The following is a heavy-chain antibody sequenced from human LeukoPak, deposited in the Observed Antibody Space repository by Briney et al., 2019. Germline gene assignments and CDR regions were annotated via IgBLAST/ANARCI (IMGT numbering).Heavy chain of an antibody. CDR1: GVTFSDYY. CDR2: ISSSSSTI. V-gene: IGHV3-11*04. J-gene: IGHJ4*02. Sequence: PGGSLRLSCAASGVTFSDYYMNWIRQAPGKGLEGVSYISSSSSTIYYADSVKGRFTISRDNAKNSLYLQMNSLRAEDTAVYYCAKLGRNYFDYWGQGTLVTVSS. D-gene: IGHD3-10*01. CDR3: AKLGRNYFDY.